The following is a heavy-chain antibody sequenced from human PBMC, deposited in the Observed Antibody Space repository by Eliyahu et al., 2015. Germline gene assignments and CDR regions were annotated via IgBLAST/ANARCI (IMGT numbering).Heavy chain of an antibody. J-gene: IGHJ4*02. V-gene: IGHV1-8*01. CDR3: ARGSSGSYTGVDY. Sequence: VKVSCKASGYTFTSYDINWVXQATGQGLEWMGWMNPNSGXDGNTGYAQKFQGRVTMTRNTSXSTAYMELSSXRSEDTAVYYCARGSSGSYTGVDYWGQGTLVTVSS. D-gene: IGHD1-26*01. CDR1: GYTFTSYD. CDR2: MNPNSGXDGNT.